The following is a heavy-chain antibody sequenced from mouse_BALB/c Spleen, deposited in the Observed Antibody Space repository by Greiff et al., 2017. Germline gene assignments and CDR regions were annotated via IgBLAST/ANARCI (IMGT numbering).Heavy chain of an antibody. J-gene: IGHJ4*01. CDR2: IDPYNGGT. CDR1: GYSFTGYN. D-gene: IGHD2-10*02. Sequence: VHVKQSGPELGKPGASVKISCKASGYSFTGYNMYWVKQSHRKSLEWIGYIDPYNGGTSYNQKSKGKATLTVDKSSSTAYMHLNSLTSEDSAIYYCARGGYDAMDYWGQGTSVTVSS. V-gene: IGHV1S135*01. CDR3: ARGGYDAMDY.